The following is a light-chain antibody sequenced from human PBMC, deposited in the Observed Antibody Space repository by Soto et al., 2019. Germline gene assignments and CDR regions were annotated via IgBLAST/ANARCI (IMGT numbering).Light chain of an antibody. CDR3: QQYDSSPAT. Sequence: EIVLTQSPGTLSLSPGERATLSCRASQSVSSNYLAWYQQKPGQAPRLLIYGASSRATGSPDRFSGSGSGTDFTLTISRLEPEDFAVYFCQQYDSSPATFGQGTKVDIK. J-gene: IGKJ1*01. CDR1: QSVSSNY. V-gene: IGKV3-20*01. CDR2: GAS.